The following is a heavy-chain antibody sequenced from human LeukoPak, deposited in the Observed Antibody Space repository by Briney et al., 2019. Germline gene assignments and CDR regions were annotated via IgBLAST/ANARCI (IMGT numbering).Heavy chain of an antibody. CDR3: AIQRWLQFH. V-gene: IGHV4-34*01. CDR2: INRSGST. J-gene: IGHJ4*02. Sequence: ASETLSLTCAVYGGSFSGYYWSWIRQPPGKGLEWIGEINRSGSTNYNPSLKSRVTISVDTSKNQFSLKLSSVTAADTAVYYCAIQRWLQFHWGQGTLVTVSS. D-gene: IGHD5-24*01. CDR1: GGSFSGYY.